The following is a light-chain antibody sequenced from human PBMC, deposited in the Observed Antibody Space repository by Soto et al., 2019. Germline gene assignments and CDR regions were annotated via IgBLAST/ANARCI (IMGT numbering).Light chain of an antibody. Sequence: QSVLTQPPSASGTPGQRVIISCSGSSSNIGSHTVSWFQHLPGTAPKLLIYSNDQRPSGVPDRFSGSKSGTSASLAISGLQSEDEGDYYCAAWEASLNGWVFGGGTKLTVL. CDR1: SSNIGSHT. CDR3: AAWEASLNGWV. J-gene: IGLJ3*02. CDR2: SND. V-gene: IGLV1-44*01.